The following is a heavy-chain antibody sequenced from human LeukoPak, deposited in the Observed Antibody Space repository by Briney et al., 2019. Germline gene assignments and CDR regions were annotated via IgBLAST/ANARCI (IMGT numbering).Heavy chain of an antibody. J-gene: IGHJ4*02. Sequence: ASVKVSCKTSGDTYSDYYIHWVRQAPGQGLEWMGRIKSDDTTYAPNFQGRVAMIKDTSISTAYMELSSLRSDDTAVYYCATHSATGYVFDYFDFWGQGTQVIVSS. V-gene: IGHV1-2*02. CDR2: IKSDDT. CDR3: ATHSATGYVFDYFDF. D-gene: IGHD5-12*01. CDR1: GDTYSDYY.